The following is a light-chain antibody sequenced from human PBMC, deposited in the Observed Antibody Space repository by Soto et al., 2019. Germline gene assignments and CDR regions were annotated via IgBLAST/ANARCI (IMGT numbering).Light chain of an antibody. V-gene: IGKV3-15*01. CDR2: GAS. CDR3: QQFNNWPPYT. Sequence: EIVMTQSPATLSVSPGESATLSCRASQSVSSNLAWYQQKPGQAPMLLIYGASYRSTGIPARFSGSGSGTEFTLTFISLQSEDHAVYYCQQFNNWPPYTFVQATKLEIK. CDR1: QSVSSN. J-gene: IGKJ2*01.